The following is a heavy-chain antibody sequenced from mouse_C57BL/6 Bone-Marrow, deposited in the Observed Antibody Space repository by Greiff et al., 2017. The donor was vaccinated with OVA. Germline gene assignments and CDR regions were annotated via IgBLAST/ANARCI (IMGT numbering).Heavy chain of an antibody. CDR3: APNWPGYFDY. Sequence: EVQLQQSGPELVKPGASVKISCKASGYTFTDYYMNWVKQSHGKSLEWIGDINPNNGGTSYNQKFKGKATLTVDKSSSTAYMELRSLTSEDSAVYYCAPNWPGYFDYWGQGTTLTVSS. V-gene: IGHV1-26*01. D-gene: IGHD4-1*01. J-gene: IGHJ2*01. CDR2: INPNNGGT. CDR1: GYTFTDYY.